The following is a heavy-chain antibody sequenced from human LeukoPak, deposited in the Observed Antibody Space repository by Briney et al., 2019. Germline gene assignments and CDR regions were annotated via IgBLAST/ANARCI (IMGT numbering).Heavy chain of an antibody. CDR1: GFTFRTYS. CDR3: ARGPGYCSSISCRAYDYYYGMDV. D-gene: IGHD2-2*01. Sequence: GGSLRLSCAASGFTFRTYSINWVRQAPGKGLEWISYISSSSSTIYYADSVKGRFTISRDNAKNSLYLQMNSLRAEDTAVYYCARGPGYCSSISCRAYDYYYGMDVWGQGTTVTVSS. J-gene: IGHJ6*02. V-gene: IGHV3-48*01. CDR2: ISSSSSTI.